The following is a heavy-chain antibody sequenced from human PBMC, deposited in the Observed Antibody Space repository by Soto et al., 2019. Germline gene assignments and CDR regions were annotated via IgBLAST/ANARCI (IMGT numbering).Heavy chain of an antibody. CDR3: AKPTVKLELRWYFQH. CDR2: ISYDGSNK. D-gene: IGHD1-7*01. CDR1: GFTFSSYG. Sequence: GGSLRLSCAASGFTFSSYGMHWVRQAPGKGLEWVAVISYDGSNKYYADSVKGRFTISRDNSKNTLYLQMNSLRAEDTAVYYCAKPTVKLELRWYFQHWGQGTLVTVSS. V-gene: IGHV3-30*18. J-gene: IGHJ1*01.